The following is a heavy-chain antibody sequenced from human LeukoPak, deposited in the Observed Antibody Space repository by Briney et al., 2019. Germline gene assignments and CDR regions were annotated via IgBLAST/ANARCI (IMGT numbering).Heavy chain of an antibody. Sequence: PSETLSLTCIVSDGSISSSGYYWGWLRQSPGKGLEWIGSIYYSGSTHYTPSLKSRVAISADTSKNQFSLKLRSVTAADTAVYYCARTAPTMLEVTKTYYYDYWGPGTLVTVSS. V-gene: IGHV4-39*07. D-gene: IGHD5-12*01. CDR2: IYYSGST. CDR3: ARTAPTMLEVTKTYYYDY. CDR1: DGSISSSGYY. J-gene: IGHJ4*02.